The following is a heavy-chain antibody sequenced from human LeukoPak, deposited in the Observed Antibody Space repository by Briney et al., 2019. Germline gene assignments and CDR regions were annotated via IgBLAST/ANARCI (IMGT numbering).Heavy chain of an antibody. CDR1: GGSFSGYY. J-gene: IGHJ5*02. Sequence: SETLSLTCAVYGGSFSGYYWSWIRQPPGKGLEWIGEINHSGSTNYNPSLKSRVTIPVDTSKNQFSLKLSSVTAADTAVYYCARGPITYYYDSSGYYLAWGQGTLVTVSS. V-gene: IGHV4-34*01. CDR3: ARGPITYYYDSSGYYLA. D-gene: IGHD3-22*01. CDR2: INHSGST.